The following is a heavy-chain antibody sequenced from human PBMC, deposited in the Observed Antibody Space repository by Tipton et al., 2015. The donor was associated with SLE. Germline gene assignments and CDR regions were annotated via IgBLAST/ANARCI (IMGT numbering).Heavy chain of an antibody. V-gene: IGHV4-39*01. CDR3: ARVEYSSSHDAFDI. CDR1: GGSMRRTDYH. D-gene: IGHD6-6*01. CDR2: IYYSGSA. Sequence: TLSLTCTVSGGSMRRTDYHWGWIRQPPGEGLEWIGSIYYSGSAYYNPSLKSRVTIFVDTSKNQFSLKLTSVTAADTAVYYCARVEYSSSHDAFDIWGQGTMVTVSS. J-gene: IGHJ3*02.